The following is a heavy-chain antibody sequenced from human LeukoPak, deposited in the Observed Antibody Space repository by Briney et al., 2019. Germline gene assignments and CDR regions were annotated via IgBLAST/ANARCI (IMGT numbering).Heavy chain of an antibody. CDR1: GYTFTSYD. CDR3: VRVSSGWLDFDY. Sequence: GASVKVSCKASGYTFTSYDIHWVRQAPGQGLEWMGWTNPNSGKTGYVRKFQGRVTMTRDTSISTAYMELSSLTSEDTAVYYCVRVSSGWLDFDYWGQGTLVTVSS. CDR2: TNPNSGKT. V-gene: IGHV1-8*01. D-gene: IGHD6-19*01. J-gene: IGHJ4*02.